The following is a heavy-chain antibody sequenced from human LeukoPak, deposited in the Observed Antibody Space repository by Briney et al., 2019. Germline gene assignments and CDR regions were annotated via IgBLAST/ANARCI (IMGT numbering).Heavy chain of an antibody. CDR1: GGSLSGAY. J-gene: IGHJ4*02. CDR2: INHTGST. D-gene: IGHD3-9*01. Sequence: SETLSLTCTVQGGSLSGAYWTWIRQPPGKGLEGIGEINHTGSTNYNPSFKSRVTMSADTPKNQVSLNLTSVTAADTAVYYCARGPVRLARPYDYWGQGTLVTVSS. V-gene: IGHV4-34*01. CDR3: ARGPVRLARPYDY.